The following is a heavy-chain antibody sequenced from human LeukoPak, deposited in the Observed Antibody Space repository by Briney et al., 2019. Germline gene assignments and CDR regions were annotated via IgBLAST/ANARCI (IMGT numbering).Heavy chain of an antibody. Sequence: ASVKVSCKASGGTFSSYAISWVRQAPGQGLEWMGGIIPIFGTANYAQKFQGRVTITADESTSTAYMELSSLRSEDTAVYYCARGENYDILTGYPYWGQGTLVTVSS. CDR2: IIPIFGTA. CDR3: ARGENYDILTGYPY. CDR1: GGTFSSYA. V-gene: IGHV1-69*13. D-gene: IGHD3-9*01. J-gene: IGHJ4*02.